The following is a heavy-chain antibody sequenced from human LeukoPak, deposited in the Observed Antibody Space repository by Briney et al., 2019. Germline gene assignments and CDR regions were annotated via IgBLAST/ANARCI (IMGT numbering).Heavy chain of an antibody. J-gene: IGHJ3*02. CDR1: GGSISSSSYY. CDR2: IYYSGST. V-gene: IGHV4-39*07. Sequence: SETLSLTCTVSGGSISSSSYYWGWIRQPPGKGLEWIGSIYYSGSTYYNPSLKSRVTISVDTSKNQFSLKLSSVTAADTAVYYCASGVGIRSLFFQQVATRAFDIWGQGTMVTVSS. D-gene: IGHD3-3*01. CDR3: ASGVGIRSLFFQQVATRAFDI.